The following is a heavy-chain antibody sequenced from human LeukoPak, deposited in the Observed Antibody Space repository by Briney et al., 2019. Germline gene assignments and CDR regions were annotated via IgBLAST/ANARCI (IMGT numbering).Heavy chain of an antibody. D-gene: IGHD2-2*01. J-gene: IGHJ4*02. CDR2: IIPIFGTA. Sequence: EASVKVSCKASGSTFSSYAISWVRQAPGQGLEWMGGIIPIFGTANYAQKFQGRVTITTDESTSTAYMELSSLRSEDTAVYYCALLSDCIGYCSRPDYWGQGTLVTVSS. CDR1: GSTFSSYA. V-gene: IGHV1-69*05. CDR3: ALLSDCIGYCSRPDY.